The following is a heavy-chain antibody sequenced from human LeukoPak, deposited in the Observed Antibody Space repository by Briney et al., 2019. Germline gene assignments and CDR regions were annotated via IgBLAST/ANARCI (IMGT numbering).Heavy chain of an antibody. J-gene: IGHJ4*02. Sequence: SETLSLTCAVYGGSFSGYYWSWIRQPPGKGLEWIGEINHSGSTNYNPSLKSRVNISVDTSKNQFSLKLSSVTAADTAVYYCARGPFRYDFWSGLPRPYYFDYWGQGTLVTVSS. CDR1: GGSFSGYY. D-gene: IGHD3-3*01. CDR3: ARGPFRYDFWSGLPRPYYFDY. V-gene: IGHV4-34*01. CDR2: INHSGST.